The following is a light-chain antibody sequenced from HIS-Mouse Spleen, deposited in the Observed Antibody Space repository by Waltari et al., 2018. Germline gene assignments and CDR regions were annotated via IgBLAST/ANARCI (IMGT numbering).Light chain of an antibody. J-gene: IGLJ2*01. V-gene: IGLV3-10*01. CDR3: YSTDSSGNHRV. CDR1: ALPKKY. Sequence: SYELTQPPSVSVSPGQTARITRSGDALPKKYSYWYQQKSGQAHVLVIYEDSKRPSGIPERFSGSSSGTMATLTISGAQVEDEADYYCYSTDSSGNHRVFGGGTKLTVL. CDR2: EDS.